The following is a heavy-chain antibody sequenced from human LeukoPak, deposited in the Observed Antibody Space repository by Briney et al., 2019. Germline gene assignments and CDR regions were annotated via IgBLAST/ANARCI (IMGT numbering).Heavy chain of an antibody. V-gene: IGHV3-23*01. D-gene: IGHD2-8*02. CDR2: ISGSGGST. CDR1: RFTFSNYG. CDR3: AKDVWWSVS. J-gene: IGHJ5*02. Sequence: GGSLRLSCAASRFTFSNYGMSWVRQAPGKGLEWVSAISGSGGSTYYADSVKGRFTISRDNSKNTLYLQMNSLRAEDTAVYYCAKDVWWSVSWGQGTLVTVSS.